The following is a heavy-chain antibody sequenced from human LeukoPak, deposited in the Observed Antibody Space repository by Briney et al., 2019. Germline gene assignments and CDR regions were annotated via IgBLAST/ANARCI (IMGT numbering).Heavy chain of an antibody. J-gene: IGHJ4*02. CDR1: GFTFTSSA. CDR2: IVVGSGNT. D-gene: IGHD3-3*01. CDR3: AAERYYDFWSGNYYLDY. V-gene: IGHV1-58*01. Sequence: SVKVSCKASGFTFTSSAVQWVRQARGQRLEWIGWIVVGSGNTNYAQKFQERVTITRDMSTSTAYMELSSLRSEDTAVYYCAAERYYDFWSGNYYLDYWGQGTLVTVSS.